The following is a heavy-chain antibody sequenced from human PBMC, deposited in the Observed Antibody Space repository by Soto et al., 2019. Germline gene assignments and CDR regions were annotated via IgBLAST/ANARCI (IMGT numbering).Heavy chain of an antibody. CDR2: ISAYNGNT. CDR3: ARSIVVVTALDY. CDR1: GGIFSSYV. D-gene: IGHD2-21*02. J-gene: IGHJ4*02. V-gene: IGHV1-18*01. Sequence: ASVKVSCKAPGGIFSSYVINWVRQAPGQGLEWMGWISAYNGNTNYAQKLQGRVTMTTDTSASTAYMELSSLRSEDTAVYYCARSIVVVTALDYWGQGTLVTVSS.